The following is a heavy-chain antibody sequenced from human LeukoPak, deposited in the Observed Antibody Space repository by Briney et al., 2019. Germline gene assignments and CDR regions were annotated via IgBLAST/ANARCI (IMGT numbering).Heavy chain of an antibody. J-gene: IGHJ4*02. D-gene: IGHD2/OR15-2a*01. CDR1: GFTFSSYE. Sequence: GGSLRLSCAASGFTFSSYEMNWVRQAPGKGLEWVSYISSSGSTIYYADSVKGRFTISRDDSKNTAYLQMNSLKTEDTAVYYCARLSKHYWGQGILVTVSS. CDR2: ISSSGSTI. CDR3: ARLSKHY. V-gene: IGHV3-48*03.